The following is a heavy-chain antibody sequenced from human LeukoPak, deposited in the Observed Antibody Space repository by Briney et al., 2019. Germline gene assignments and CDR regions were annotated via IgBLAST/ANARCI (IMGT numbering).Heavy chain of an antibody. J-gene: IGHJ6*04. CDR2: ILYGGSNT. CDR1: GFHLCVYG. CDR3: AKDRVAYGHFYFMDV. Sequence: GGSLRLSCVASGFHLCVYGMHWVRQAPGRGLEWVAVILYGGSNTYYSDSVKGRFTISRDTSNGTLFLHMTDLRAGDTATYYCAKDRVAYGHFYFMDVWGRGTKVTVSS. D-gene: IGHD3-10*01. V-gene: IGHV3-33*06.